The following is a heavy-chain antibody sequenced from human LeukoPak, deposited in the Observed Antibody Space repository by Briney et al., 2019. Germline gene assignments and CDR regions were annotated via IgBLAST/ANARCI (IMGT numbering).Heavy chain of an antibody. Sequence: SETLSLTCTVSGGSISSYYWSWIRQPPGKGLEWIGYIYYSGSTNYNPSLKSRVTISVDTSKNQFSLKLSSVTAADTAVYYCARAPTVRPHAFDIWGQGTMVTVSS. V-gene: IGHV4-59*01. J-gene: IGHJ3*02. D-gene: IGHD4-17*01. CDR1: GGSISSYY. CDR2: IYYSGST. CDR3: ARAPTVRPHAFDI.